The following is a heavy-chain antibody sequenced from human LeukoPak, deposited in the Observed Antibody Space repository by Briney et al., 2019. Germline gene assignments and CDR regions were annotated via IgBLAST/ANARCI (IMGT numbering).Heavy chain of an antibody. CDR2: ISSGSDYT. J-gene: IGHJ2*01. Sequence: GGSLRLSCAASGFSFSSHGMSWVRQSPWKEPEWVSSISSGSDYTYYADSVKGRFTISRDNSRNTLYLHMNSLRAGDTAIYYCAKIGVIGNWYYDVWGRGTLVTVSS. V-gene: IGHV3-23*01. CDR3: AKIGVIGNWYYDV. CDR1: GFSFSSHG. D-gene: IGHD3-10*01.